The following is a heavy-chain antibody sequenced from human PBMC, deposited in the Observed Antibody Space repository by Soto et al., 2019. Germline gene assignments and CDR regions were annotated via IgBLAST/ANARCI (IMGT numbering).Heavy chain of an antibody. V-gene: IGHV3-21*01. CDR1: GFAFNNYG. D-gene: IGHD2-2*01. Sequence: GGSLRLSCTVSGFAFNNYGINWVRQAPGKGLEWVSSISKSDYTYYSDSVKGRFAIPRDNAKSSVSLQMNTLRVEDTAVYYCAREDSIIIPAVSDFWGQGTLVTVSS. CDR2: ISKSDYT. CDR3: AREDSIIIPAVSDF. J-gene: IGHJ4*02.